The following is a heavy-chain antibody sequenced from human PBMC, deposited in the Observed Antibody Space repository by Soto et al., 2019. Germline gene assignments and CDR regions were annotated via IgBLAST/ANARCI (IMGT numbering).Heavy chain of an antibody. Sequence: QVQLQQWGAGLLKPSDTLSLTCAVYGGSFSGYYWSWIRQPPWKGLEWIWEINHSGSTNYNPSLKSRVNISVDKSKNQFSLKLSSVTAADTAVYYCARGHRGVGIAKIFDYWGQGTLVTVSS. CDR3: ARGHRGVGIAKIFDY. CDR1: GGSFSGYY. CDR2: INHSGST. J-gene: IGHJ4*02. V-gene: IGHV4-34*01. D-gene: IGHD2-21*01.